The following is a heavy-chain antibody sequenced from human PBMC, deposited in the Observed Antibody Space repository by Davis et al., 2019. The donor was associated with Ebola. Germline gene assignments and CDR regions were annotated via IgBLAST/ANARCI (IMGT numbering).Heavy chain of an antibody. J-gene: IGHJ5*02. D-gene: IGHD2/OR15-2a*01. CDR1: GYTFTSYA. CDR3: ARRSRPPYLWFDP. CDR2: INAGNGNT. V-gene: IGHV1-3*01. Sequence: ASVKVSCKASGYTFTSYAMHWVRQAPGQRLEWMGWINAGNGNTKYSQKFQGRVTMTRDTSTSTVYMELSSLRSEDTAVYYCARRSRPPYLWFDPWGQGTLVTVSS.